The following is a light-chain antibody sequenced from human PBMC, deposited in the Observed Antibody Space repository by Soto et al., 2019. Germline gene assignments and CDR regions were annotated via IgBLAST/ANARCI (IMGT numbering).Light chain of an antibody. CDR3: MQGTHWPLT. CDR2: EVS. CDR1: QSLLYSDGKSY. V-gene: IGKV2-30*01. J-gene: IGKJ1*01. Sequence: VGLTQSPLYLRVNIGQPASISCRSSQSLLYSDGKSYLSWFQQRPGQSPRRLIYEVSIRDSGVPDRFSGSGSGTDFTLKISRVEAEDVAIYYCMQGTHWPLTFGQGTKVVIK.